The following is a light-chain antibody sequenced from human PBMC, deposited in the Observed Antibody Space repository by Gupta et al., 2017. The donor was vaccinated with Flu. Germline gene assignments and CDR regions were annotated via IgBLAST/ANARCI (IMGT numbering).Light chain of an antibody. Sequence: DIQMTQSPSSLSASVGDRVTITCQASQDIANYLHWYQQKPGKAPKLLIYDGSKLQTGVPSRFRGSGSGTDFTLTISRLQPEDIATYYCQQCDNLPLTFGGGTKVEIK. CDR3: QQCDNLPLT. CDR2: DGS. V-gene: IGKV1-33*01. CDR1: QDIANY. J-gene: IGKJ4*01.